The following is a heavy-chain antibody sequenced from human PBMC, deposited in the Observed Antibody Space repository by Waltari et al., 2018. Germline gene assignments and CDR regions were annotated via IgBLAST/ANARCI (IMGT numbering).Heavy chain of an antibody. CDR2: IYRSGVI. Sequence: QVQLQESGPGLAKASQTLSLTCDVSGGSISNLNFFWSWIRQPAGKGLEWIGRIYRSGVIDYNPFLRGRATMFLDMSKNQFSLTVDSLIAADTAVYYCAVSPDTATSRAAFHFWGPGTTVSVSS. J-gene: IGHJ6*02. D-gene: IGHD5-18*01. CDR3: AVSPDTATSRAAFHF. CDR1: GGSISNLNFF. V-gene: IGHV4-61*02.